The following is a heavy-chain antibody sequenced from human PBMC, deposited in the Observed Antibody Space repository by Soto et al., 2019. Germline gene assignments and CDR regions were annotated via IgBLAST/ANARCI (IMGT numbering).Heavy chain of an antibody. CDR2: IYHSGST. Sequence: QLQLQESGSGLVKPSQTLSLTCAVSGGSISSGGYSCGRIRQPPGKGLEWIGYIYHSGSTYYNPSLKSRVTISVDRSKNQFSLTLSSVTAADTAVYYCAAGGGLPRYYWGQGTLVTVSS. D-gene: IGHD5-12*01. CDR3: AAGGGLPRYY. J-gene: IGHJ4*02. CDR1: GGSISSGGYS. V-gene: IGHV4-30-2*01.